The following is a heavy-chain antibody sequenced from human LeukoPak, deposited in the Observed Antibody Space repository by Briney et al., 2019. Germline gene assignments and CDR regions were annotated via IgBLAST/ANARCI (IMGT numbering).Heavy chain of an antibody. Sequence: SETLSLTCTVSAGSISNCTYYWGWIRQPPGKGLEWIGSIYYGGSTYYNPSLKSRVTISVDTSKNQFSLRLSSVTAADTAVYYCESVPSSGYYYAIDYWGQGTLVTVSS. CDR1: AGSISNCTYY. V-gene: IGHV4-39*01. CDR2: IYYGGST. J-gene: IGHJ4*02. D-gene: IGHD3-22*01. CDR3: ESVPSSGYYYAIDY.